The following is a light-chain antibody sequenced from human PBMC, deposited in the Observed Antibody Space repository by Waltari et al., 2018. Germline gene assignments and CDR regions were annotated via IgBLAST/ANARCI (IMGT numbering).Light chain of an antibody. CDR1: ALPNQF. CDR2: KET. J-gene: IGLJ1*01. V-gene: IGLV3-25*03. CDR3: ESADNTGAYV. Sequence: SYELTQPPSVSVSPGQTAKITCSGDALPNQFDYWFQQKPGQAPVLIIYKETRRPAGIPERFSGSNSGTTVTLTITGVQAEDAADYYCESADNTGAYVFGGGTKVTVL.